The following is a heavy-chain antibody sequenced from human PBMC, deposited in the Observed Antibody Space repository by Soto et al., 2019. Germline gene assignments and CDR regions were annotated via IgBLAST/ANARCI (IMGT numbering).Heavy chain of an antibody. Sequence: GGSLRLSCAASGFTFSSYAMSWVRQAPGKGLEWVSAISGSGGSTYYAASVKGRFTISRDNSNNTLYLQLNSLRAEDTAVYYCAKDRGDRLLWFGELPDNWFDPWGQGTLVTVCS. V-gene: IGHV3-23*01. CDR3: AKDRGDRLLWFGELPDNWFDP. J-gene: IGHJ5*02. CDR2: ISGSGGST. D-gene: IGHD3-10*01. CDR1: GFTFSSYA.